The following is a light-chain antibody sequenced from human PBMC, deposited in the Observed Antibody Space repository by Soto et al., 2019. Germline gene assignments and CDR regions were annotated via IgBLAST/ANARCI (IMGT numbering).Light chain of an antibody. CDR1: SSNIGAGFD. CDR2: DNS. J-gene: IGLJ2*01. V-gene: IGLV1-40*01. CDR3: QSYDSSLSGVV. Sequence: SVLTQPPSVSGAPGQRVTISCTGSSSNIGAGFDVQWYQQLPGTAPKLLIYDNSNRPSGVPDRFTGSKSGTSASLAITGLQAEDEAEYYCQSYDSSLSGVVFGGGTKLTVL.